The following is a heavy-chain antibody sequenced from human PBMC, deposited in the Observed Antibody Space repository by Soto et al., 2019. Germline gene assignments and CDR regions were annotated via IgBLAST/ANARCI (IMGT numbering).Heavy chain of an antibody. V-gene: IGHV4-39*01. CDR3: ARHTPAGTTVFDY. CDR1: GGYISSSSYY. D-gene: IGHD6-19*01. Sequence: PSETLSLTCTVSGGYISSSSYYWGWIRQPPGKGLEWIGSIYYSGSTYYNPSLKSRVTISVDTSKNQFSLKLSSVTAADTAVYYCARHTPAGTTVFDYWGRGTLVNVS. J-gene: IGHJ4*02. CDR2: IYYSGST.